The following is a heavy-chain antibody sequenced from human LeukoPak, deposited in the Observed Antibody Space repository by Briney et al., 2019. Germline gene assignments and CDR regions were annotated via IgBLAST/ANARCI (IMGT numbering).Heavy chain of an antibody. D-gene: IGHD6-19*01. Sequence: GGSLRLSCAASRFTFSSYWMHWVRQAPGKGLVWVSRINSDGSSTSYADSVKGRFTISRDNAKNTLYLQMNSLRAEDTAVYYCARVSVAGTYGDNLFDPWGQGTLVTVSS. J-gene: IGHJ5*02. CDR1: RFTFSSYW. V-gene: IGHV3-74*01. CDR3: ARVSVAGTYGDNLFDP. CDR2: INSDGSST.